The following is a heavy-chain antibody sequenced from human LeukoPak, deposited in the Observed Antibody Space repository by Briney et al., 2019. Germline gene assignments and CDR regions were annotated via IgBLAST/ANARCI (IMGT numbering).Heavy chain of an antibody. J-gene: IGHJ4*02. Sequence: GGSLRLSCAASGFTFSSYAMSWVRQAPGKGLEWVSAISGSGGSTYYADSVKGRFTISRDNSKNTLYLQMNSLRAEDTAVCYCAKDRSCSSTSCYYVDYWGQGTLVTVSS. CDR2: ISGSGGST. CDR3: AKDRSCSSTSCYYVDY. CDR1: GFTFSSYA. D-gene: IGHD2-2*01. V-gene: IGHV3-23*01.